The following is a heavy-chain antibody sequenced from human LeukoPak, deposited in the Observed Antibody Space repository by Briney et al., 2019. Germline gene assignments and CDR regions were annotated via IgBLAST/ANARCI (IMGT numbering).Heavy chain of an antibody. V-gene: IGHV4-39*01. Sequence: SETLSLTCTVSSGSISSSSYYWGWIRQPPGKGLEWIGSIYYSGSTYYNPSLKSRVTISVDTSKNQFSLRLSSVTASDTAVYYCARQYGSGSYYPPFDYWGQGTLVTVSS. J-gene: IGHJ4*02. CDR2: IYYSGST. D-gene: IGHD3-10*01. CDR3: ARQYGSGSYYPPFDY. CDR1: SGSISSSSYY.